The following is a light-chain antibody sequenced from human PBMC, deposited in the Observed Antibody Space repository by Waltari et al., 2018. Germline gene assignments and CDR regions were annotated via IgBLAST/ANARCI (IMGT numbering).Light chain of an antibody. Sequence: QSVLTQPPSVSAAPGPKVPISCSGSTSNIGLHYLSWYQRFPGTAPKLLIYEDNKRPSGIPDRFSGSKSGTSSTLGIAGLQTGDEADYYCGVWDDSLTSEVFGTGTKVAVL. CDR2: EDN. CDR1: TSNIGLHY. CDR3: GVWDDSLTSEV. V-gene: IGLV1-51*02. J-gene: IGLJ1*01.